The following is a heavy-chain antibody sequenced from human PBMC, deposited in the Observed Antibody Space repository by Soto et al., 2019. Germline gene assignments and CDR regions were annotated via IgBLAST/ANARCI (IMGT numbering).Heavy chain of an antibody. CDR3: ARTTSAKAIAAAGLNLYYYYGMDV. CDR1: GDSITSNN. CDR2: IYYSGST. V-gene: IGHV4-59*01. Sequence: ATQSLTCPFTGDSITSNNWPRPRSPPVSGLEWIGYIYYSGSTNYNPSLKSRVTISVDTSKNQFSLKLSSVTAADTAVYYCARTTSAKAIAAAGLNLYYYYGMDVWGQGTTVT. J-gene: IGHJ6*02. D-gene: IGHD6-13*01.